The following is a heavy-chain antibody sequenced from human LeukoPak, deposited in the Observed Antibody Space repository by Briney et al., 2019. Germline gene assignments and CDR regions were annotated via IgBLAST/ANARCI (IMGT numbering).Heavy chain of an antibody. CDR2: IFPSGGEI. J-gene: IGHJ4*02. Sequence: QTGGSLRLSCAASGFTFSTFAMIWVGQPPGKGLEWVSSIFPSGGEIHYADSVKGRFTISRDNSKNTVYLQVNGLRAEDTAIYYCAKDGDDCIEYWGQGTLVTVSS. V-gene: IGHV3-23*01. CDR1: GFTFSTFA. D-gene: IGHD2-21*01. CDR3: AKDGDDCIEY.